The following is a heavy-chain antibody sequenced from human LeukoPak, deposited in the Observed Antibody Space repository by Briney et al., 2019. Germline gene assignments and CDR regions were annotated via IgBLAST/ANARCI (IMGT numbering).Heavy chain of an antibody. CDR3: ARGPKYCSRLRFGY. J-gene: IGHJ4*02. CDR1: GGSFSGYY. Sequence: SETLSLTCAVYGGSFSGYYWSWIRQPPGKGLEWIGEINHSGSTNYNPSLKSRVTISVDTSKNQFSLKLSSVTAADTAVYCCARGPKYCSRLRFGYWGQGTLVTVSS. D-gene: IGHD2-2*01. V-gene: IGHV4-34*01. CDR2: INHSGST.